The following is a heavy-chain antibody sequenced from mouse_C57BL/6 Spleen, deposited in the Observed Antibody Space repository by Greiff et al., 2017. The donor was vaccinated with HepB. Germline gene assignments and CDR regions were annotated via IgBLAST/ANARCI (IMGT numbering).Heavy chain of an antibody. J-gene: IGHJ3*01. V-gene: IGHV5-4*01. Sequence: EVQVVESGGGLVKPGGSLKLSCAASGFTFSSYAMSWVRQTPEKRLEWVATISDGGSYTYYPDNVKGRFTISRDNAKNNLYLQMSHLKSEDTAMYYCARVAYYSNWAWFAYWGQGTLVTVSA. D-gene: IGHD2-5*01. CDR2: ISDGGSYT. CDR3: ARVAYYSNWAWFAY. CDR1: GFTFSSYA.